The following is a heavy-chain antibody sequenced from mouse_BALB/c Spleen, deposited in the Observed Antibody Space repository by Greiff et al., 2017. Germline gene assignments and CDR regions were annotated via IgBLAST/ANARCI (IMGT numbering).Heavy chain of an antibody. CDR2: ISSGGSYT. Sequence: EVQLQESGGDLVKPGGSLKLSCAASGFTFSSYGMSWVRQTPDKRLEWVATISSGGSYTYYPDSVKGRFTISRDNAKNTLYLQMSSLKSEDTAMYYCARHRSSMSAFAYWGQGTLVTVSA. V-gene: IGHV5-6*01. CDR1: GFTFSSYG. J-gene: IGHJ3*01. CDR3: ARHRSSMSAFAY.